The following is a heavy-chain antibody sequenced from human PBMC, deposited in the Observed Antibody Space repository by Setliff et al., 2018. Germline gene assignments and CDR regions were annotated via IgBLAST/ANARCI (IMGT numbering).Heavy chain of an antibody. Sequence: PGGSLRLSCTGSGFTFDDFALSWVRQAPGKGLEWVSGISWNTGNIDYADSVKGRFTISRDNAKNSLYLQMNSLRAEDTALYYCAKDRYSGPKYYFDYWGQGTLVTVSS. V-gene: IGHV3-9*01. CDR2: ISWNTGNI. CDR1: GFTFDDFA. J-gene: IGHJ4*02. D-gene: IGHD2-15*01. CDR3: AKDRYSGPKYYFDY.